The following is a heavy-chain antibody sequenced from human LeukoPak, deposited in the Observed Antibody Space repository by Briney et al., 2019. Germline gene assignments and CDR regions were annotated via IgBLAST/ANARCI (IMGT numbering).Heavy chain of an antibody. D-gene: IGHD2-2*01. J-gene: IGHJ5*02. CDR1: GGSFSGYY. CDR3: ARGYCSSTSCYVSGRWFDP. Sequence: SETLSLTCAVYGGSFSGYYWSWIRQPPGKGLEWIGEINHSGSTNYNPSLKSRVTISVDTSKNQFSLKLSSVTAADMAVYYCARGYCSSTSCYVSGRWFDPWGQGTLVTVSS. V-gene: IGHV4-34*01. CDR2: INHSGST.